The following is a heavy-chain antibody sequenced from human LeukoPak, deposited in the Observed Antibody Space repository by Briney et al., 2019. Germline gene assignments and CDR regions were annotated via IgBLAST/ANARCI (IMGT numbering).Heavy chain of an antibody. CDR3: ARDGEDIVVVPAGWFDP. Sequence: ASVKVSCKASGYTFTGYYMHWVRQAPGQGLEWMGWINPNSGGTNYAQKFQGKVTMTRDTSISTAYMELSRLRSDDTAVYYCARDGEDIVVVPAGWFDPWGQGTLVTVPS. V-gene: IGHV1-2*02. CDR1: GYTFTGYY. D-gene: IGHD2-2*01. J-gene: IGHJ5*02. CDR2: INPNSGGT.